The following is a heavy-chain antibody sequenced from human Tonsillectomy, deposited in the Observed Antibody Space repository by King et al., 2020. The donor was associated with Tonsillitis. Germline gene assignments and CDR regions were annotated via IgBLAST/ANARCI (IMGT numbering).Heavy chain of an antibody. CDR3: AKGPRGRYWFHP. V-gene: IGHV3-43*01. D-gene: IGHD3-16*01. CDR1: GFTFDDYT. J-gene: IGHJ5*02. CDR2: ISWYGGST. Sequence: VQLVESGGVVVQPGGSLRLSCAASGFTFDDYTMHWVRQAPGKGLEWVSLISWYGGSTYYADSVKGRFTISRDNSKNSLYLQMNNLRTEDTALYYCAKGPRGRYWFHPWGQGTLVTVSS.